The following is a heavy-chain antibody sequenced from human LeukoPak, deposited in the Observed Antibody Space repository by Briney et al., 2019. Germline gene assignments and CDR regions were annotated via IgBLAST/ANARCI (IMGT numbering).Heavy chain of an antibody. Sequence: ASVTVSCTASGYTFTSYGISWVRQAPGQGLEWMGWISAQHGQTEYAPNSQDRVTMTTDTYTNTAYMELRSLRSDDTAVYYCARGRFLETFNWFDPWGQGTLVTVSS. CDR3: ARGRFLETFNWFDP. CDR2: ISAQHGQT. J-gene: IGHJ5*02. CDR1: GYTFTSYG. D-gene: IGHD3-3*01. V-gene: IGHV1-18*01.